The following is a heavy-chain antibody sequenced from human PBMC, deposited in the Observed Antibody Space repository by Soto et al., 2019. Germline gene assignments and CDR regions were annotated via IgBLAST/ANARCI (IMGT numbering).Heavy chain of an antibody. J-gene: IGHJ5*02. CDR2: IYDSGST. CDR1: GVSISSGTYY. D-gene: IGHD3-10*01. Sequence: QVQLQESGPGLVKASQTLSLTCTVSGVSISSGTYYWNWIRQHPGKGLEWIGYIYDSGSTHYNPSLKSRVTISVDTSKNQFSLKLSSVTAADTAVYHCAREEVAYYGSGSYNWFDPWGQGTLVTVSS. CDR3: AREEVAYYGSGSYNWFDP. V-gene: IGHV4-31*03.